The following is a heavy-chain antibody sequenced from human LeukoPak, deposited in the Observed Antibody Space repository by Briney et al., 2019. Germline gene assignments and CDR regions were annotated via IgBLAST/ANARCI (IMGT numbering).Heavy chain of an antibody. CDR3: ARDHAYRADY. Sequence: GGSLRLSCAASGFSFSRYWIHWVRQAPGKGLVWVSRINGDGTNTAYADSVKGRLTISRDNAKNTVYLQMSSLTAEDTAIYYCARDHAYRADYWGQGTLVTVSS. D-gene: IGHD2-2*01. CDR1: GFSFSRYW. V-gene: IGHV3-74*01. J-gene: IGHJ4*02. CDR2: INGDGTNT.